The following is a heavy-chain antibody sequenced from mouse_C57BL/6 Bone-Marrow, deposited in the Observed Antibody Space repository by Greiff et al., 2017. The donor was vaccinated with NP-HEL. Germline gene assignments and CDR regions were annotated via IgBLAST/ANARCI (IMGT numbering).Heavy chain of an antibody. Sequence: VQLQQSGAELVRPGSSVKMSCKTSGYTFTSYGINWVKQRPGQGLEWIGYIDIGNGYTEYNEKFKGKATLTSDTSSSTAYMQLSSLTSEDSAIYFCARWDYGSSYGYWYFDVWGTGTTVTVSS. D-gene: IGHD1-1*01. CDR1: GYTFTSYG. J-gene: IGHJ1*03. CDR3: ARWDYGSSYGYWYFDV. V-gene: IGHV1-58*01. CDR2: IDIGNGYT.